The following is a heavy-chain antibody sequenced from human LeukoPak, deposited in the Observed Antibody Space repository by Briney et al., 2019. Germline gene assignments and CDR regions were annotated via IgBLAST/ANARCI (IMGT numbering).Heavy chain of an antibody. V-gene: IGHV3-23*01. D-gene: IGHD1-14*01. CDR1: GFTFSDYA. CDR3: AKDVSPETGDAFEI. Sequence: PGGSLRLSCAASGFTFSDYAMNWVRQAPGKGLEWVSTISGHGGTTYYADSVKGRFTISRDFSKNTLYLQMNSLRGEDTAMYYCAKDVSPETGDAFEIWGQGTVVTVSS. CDR2: ISGHGGTT. J-gene: IGHJ3*02.